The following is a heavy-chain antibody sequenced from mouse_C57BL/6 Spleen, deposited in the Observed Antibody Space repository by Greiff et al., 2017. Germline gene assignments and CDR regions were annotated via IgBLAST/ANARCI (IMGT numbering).Heavy chain of an antibody. D-gene: IGHD1-1*01. Sequence: QVQLQQPGAELVKPGASVKMSCKASGYTFTSYWITWVKQRPGQGLEWIGDIYPGSGSTNYNEKFKSKATLTVDTSSSTAYMQLSSLTSEDSAVYYGAREGDYYGSSYGFAYWGQGTLVTVSA. CDR3: AREGDYYGSSYGFAY. CDR1: GYTFTSYW. J-gene: IGHJ3*01. V-gene: IGHV1-55*01. CDR2: IYPGSGST.